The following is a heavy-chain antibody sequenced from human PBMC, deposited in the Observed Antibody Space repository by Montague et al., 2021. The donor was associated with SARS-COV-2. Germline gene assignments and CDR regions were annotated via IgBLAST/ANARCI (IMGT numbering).Heavy chain of an antibody. D-gene: IGHD2-2*01. J-gene: IGHJ5*01. CDR1: GGSISSGGYY. V-gene: IGHV4-31*01. Sequence: TLSLTCTVSGGSISSGGYYWSWLRQHPGQGLEWFGYIYDSRSTNHSLSLQIPVTISVDTSKNPFTLKLSSVTAADTAVYYCARFRVVVPAATNWFDPWGQGTLVTVSS. CDR2: IYDSRST. CDR3: ARFRVVVPAATNWFDP.